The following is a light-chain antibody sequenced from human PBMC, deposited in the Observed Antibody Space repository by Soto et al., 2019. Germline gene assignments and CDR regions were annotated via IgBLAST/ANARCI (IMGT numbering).Light chain of an antibody. CDR2: ATS. Sequence: DVQMTQCPSSLSAFVGDRVTITCRASQGIAPYLAWFQQKPGEVPKLLIYATSTLQSGVPSRFSGSGSGTDFTLTISSLQPEDVATYYCQKYNSAPLTFGGGTRWIS. V-gene: IGKV1-27*01. J-gene: IGKJ4*01. CDR1: QGIAPY. CDR3: QKYNSAPLT.